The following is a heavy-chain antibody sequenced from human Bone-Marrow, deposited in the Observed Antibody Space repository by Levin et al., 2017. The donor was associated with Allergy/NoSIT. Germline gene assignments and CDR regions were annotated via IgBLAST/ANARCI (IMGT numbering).Heavy chain of an antibody. Sequence: SGGSLRLSCAASGFTFSSYGMSWVRQAPGKGLEWVSGISGSDGSTNYADSVKGRFTISRDISKNTLYLQMNSLRAEDTAVYYCAKRAFTYGYAPDYWGQGTLVTVSS. CDR1: GFTFSSYG. V-gene: IGHV3-23*01. CDR2: ISGSDGST. J-gene: IGHJ4*02. CDR3: AKRAFTYGYAPDY. D-gene: IGHD5-18*01.